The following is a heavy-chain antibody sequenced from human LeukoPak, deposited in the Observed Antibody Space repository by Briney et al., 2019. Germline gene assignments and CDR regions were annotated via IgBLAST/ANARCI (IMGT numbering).Heavy chain of an antibody. CDR1: GFAFTTYW. Sequence: PGGSLRLSCAASGFAFTTYWMTWVRQTPGKGLEWVANIKQDGTKKNYLDSVKGRFTISRDNTNNSLYLQMSGLRTEDTAVYYCARDNYGAYFDSWGQGTLVTVSS. CDR2: IKQDGTKK. D-gene: IGHD4-17*01. J-gene: IGHJ4*02. V-gene: IGHV3-7*01. CDR3: ARDNYGAYFDS.